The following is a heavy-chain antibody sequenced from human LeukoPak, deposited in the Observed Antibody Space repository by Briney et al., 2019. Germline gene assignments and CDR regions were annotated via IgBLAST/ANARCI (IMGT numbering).Heavy chain of an antibody. J-gene: IGHJ4*02. V-gene: IGHV3-15*01. D-gene: IGHD2-8*01. CDR1: GFTFSSAW. CDR3: VTDTKLDYFDS. Sequence: GGSLRLSCAASGFTFSSAWMSRVRQAPGKGLEWVGRIKSKTDDGTTDYAAPVKGRFTISRDDSKNTLYLQMNSLKTDDTAVYYCVTDTKLDYFDSWGQGTPVTVSS. CDR2: IKSKTDDGTT.